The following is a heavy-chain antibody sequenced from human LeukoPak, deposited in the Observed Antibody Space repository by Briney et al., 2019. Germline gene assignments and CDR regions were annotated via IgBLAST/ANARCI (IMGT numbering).Heavy chain of an antibody. CDR1: GGSLSIYY. CDR3: ARRSWGSDFDY. V-gene: IGHV4-59*01. J-gene: IGHJ4*02. D-gene: IGHD3-16*01. Sequence: PSETLSLTCSVSGGSLSIYYWTWIRQPPGKGLLWIGYIYSRGSTNYNPSLRSRFSISVATSEIKFSLNLSSVTAADTAVYYCARRSWGSDFDYWGQGALVTVSS. CDR2: IYSRGST.